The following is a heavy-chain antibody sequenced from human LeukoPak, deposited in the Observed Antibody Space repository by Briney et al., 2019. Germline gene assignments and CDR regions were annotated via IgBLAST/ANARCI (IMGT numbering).Heavy chain of an antibody. D-gene: IGHD6-25*01. Sequence: GESLKISCKGLGYSFTTYWIGWVRQMPGKGLEWMGIIYPGDSDTRYSPSFQGQVTISADKSISTAYLQWSSLKASDTAFYYCARLPTGYSSGWSDFWGQGTLVTVSS. CDR2: IYPGDSDT. CDR3: ARLPTGYSSGWSDF. CDR1: GYSFTTYW. J-gene: IGHJ5*01. V-gene: IGHV5-51*01.